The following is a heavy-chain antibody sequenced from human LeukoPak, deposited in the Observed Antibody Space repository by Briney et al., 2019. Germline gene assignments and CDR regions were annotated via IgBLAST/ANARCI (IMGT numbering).Heavy chain of an antibody. CDR3: ARAPYDSSGYYLGGWYFDL. V-gene: IGHV4-30-2*01. CDR1: GGSISSGGYY. J-gene: IGHJ2*01. D-gene: IGHD3-22*01. CDR2: IYHSGST. Sequence: PSQTLSLTCTVSGGSISSGGYYWSWIRQPPGKGLEWIGYIYHSGSTYYNPSLKSRVTISVDTSKNQFSLKLSSVTAADTAVYYCARAPYDSSGYYLGGWYFDLWGRGTLVTVSS.